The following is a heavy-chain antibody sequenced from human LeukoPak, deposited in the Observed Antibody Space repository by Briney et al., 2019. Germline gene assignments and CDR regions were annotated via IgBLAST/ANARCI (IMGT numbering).Heavy chain of an antibody. Sequence: GGSLRLCCAASGFTFSSYSMNWVRQAPGKGLEWVSSISSSSSYIYYADSVKSPFTISRDNAKNSLYLQTNSLRAEDTAVYYCAREGDYGDFVSYWGQGTLVTVSS. V-gene: IGHV3-21*01. CDR2: ISSSSSYI. D-gene: IGHD4-17*01. J-gene: IGHJ4*02. CDR1: GFTFSSYS. CDR3: AREGDYGDFVSY.